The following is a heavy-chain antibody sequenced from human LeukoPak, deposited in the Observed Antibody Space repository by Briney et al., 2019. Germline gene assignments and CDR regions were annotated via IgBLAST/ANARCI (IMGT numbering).Heavy chain of an antibody. CDR3: AKVDPSYGDYSFDY. CDR2: ISYDGSSK. Sequence: GRSLRLSCAASGFTFSSYGMHWVRQAPGKGLEWVAVISYDGSSKYYADSVKGRFTISRDNSKNTLYLQMNSLRAEDTAVYYCAKVDPSYGDYSFDYWGQGTLVTVSS. D-gene: IGHD4-17*01. CDR1: GFTFSSYG. V-gene: IGHV3-30*18. J-gene: IGHJ4*02.